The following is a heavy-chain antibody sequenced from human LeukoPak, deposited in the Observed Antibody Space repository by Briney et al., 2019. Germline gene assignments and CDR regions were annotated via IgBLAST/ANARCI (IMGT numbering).Heavy chain of an antibody. CDR3: ARDSTYYYGSGSSFGY. CDR1: GFTFSSYE. Sequence: PGGSLRLSCAASGFTFSSYEMNWVRQAPGKGLEWVSYISSSGSTIYYADSVKGRFTISRDNAKNSLYPQMNSLRAEDTAVYYCARDSTYYYGSGSSFGYWGQGTLVTVSS. D-gene: IGHD3-10*01. V-gene: IGHV3-48*03. J-gene: IGHJ4*02. CDR2: ISSSGSTI.